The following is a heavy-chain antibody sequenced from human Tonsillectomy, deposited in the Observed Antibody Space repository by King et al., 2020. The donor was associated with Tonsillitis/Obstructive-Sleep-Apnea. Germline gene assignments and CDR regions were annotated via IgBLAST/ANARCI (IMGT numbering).Heavy chain of an antibody. CDR2: IIHSGST. CDR1: GGSFSGYY. CDR3: ARPAQLLHHDAFDI. Sequence: VQLQQWGAGLLKPSETLSLTCAVNGGSFSGYYWSWIRQPPGKGLEWIGEIIHSGSTNYNPSLKSRVTISVDTSKNQCSLKLSSVTAADTAVYYCARPAQLLHHDAFDIWGQGTMVTVSS. V-gene: IGHV4-34*12. D-gene: IGHD2-2*01. J-gene: IGHJ3*02.